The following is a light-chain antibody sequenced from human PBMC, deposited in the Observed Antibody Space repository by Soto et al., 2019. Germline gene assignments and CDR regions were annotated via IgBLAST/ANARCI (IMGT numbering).Light chain of an antibody. CDR2: GAS. CDR1: QSVSSSY. CDR3: QLYGSSPLT. J-gene: IGKJ1*01. V-gene: IGKV3-20*01. Sequence: EIVLTQSPGTLSLSPGERATLSCRASQSVSSSYLAWYQQKPGQAPRLLIYGASSRATGIPDRFSGSGSGTDFNLTIGRLEPEDFGVYYCQLYGSSPLTFGQATKMEFK.